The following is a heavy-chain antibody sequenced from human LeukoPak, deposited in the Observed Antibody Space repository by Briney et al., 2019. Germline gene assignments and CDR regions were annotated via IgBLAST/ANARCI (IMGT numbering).Heavy chain of an antibody. D-gene: IGHD2-15*01. CDR1: GFTFSSYS. V-gene: IGHV3-21*01. J-gene: IGHJ3*02. CDR2: ISSSSYI. CDR3: ARARQGGAFDI. Sequence: PGGSLRLSCVASGFTFSSYSMNWVRQAPGKGLEWVSSISSSSYIYYADSVKGRFTISRDNAKNSLYLQMNSLRAEDTAVYYCARARQGGAFDIWGQGTMVTVSS.